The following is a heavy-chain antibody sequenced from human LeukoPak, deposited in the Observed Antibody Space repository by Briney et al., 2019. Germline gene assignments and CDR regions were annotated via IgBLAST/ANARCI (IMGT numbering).Heavy chain of an antibody. D-gene: IGHD5-24*01. CDR3: ARDRRDGYNLYYFDL. Sequence: SETLSLTCTVSGGSIYSGSYYWSWIRQPAGKGLEWIGRIYTSGSTNYNPSLKSRVTISVDTSKNQFSLKLSSVTAADTAVYYCARDRRDGYNLYYFDLWGQGTLVTASS. J-gene: IGHJ4*02. CDR2: IYTSGST. CDR1: GGSIYSGSYY. V-gene: IGHV4-61*02.